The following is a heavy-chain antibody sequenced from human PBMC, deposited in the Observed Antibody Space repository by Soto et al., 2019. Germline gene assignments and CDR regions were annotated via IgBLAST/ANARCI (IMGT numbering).Heavy chain of an antibody. Sequence: QVQLVESGGGVVQPGRSLRLSCAASGFTFSSYAMHWVRQAPGKGLEWVAVISYDGSNKYYADSVKGRFTISRDNSKNTLYLQMNSRRAEDTAVYYCARERIAARSYYYYYYGMDVWGQGTTVTVSS. J-gene: IGHJ6*02. CDR3: ARERIAARSYYYYYYGMDV. D-gene: IGHD6-6*01. V-gene: IGHV3-30-3*01. CDR1: GFTFSSYA. CDR2: ISYDGSNK.